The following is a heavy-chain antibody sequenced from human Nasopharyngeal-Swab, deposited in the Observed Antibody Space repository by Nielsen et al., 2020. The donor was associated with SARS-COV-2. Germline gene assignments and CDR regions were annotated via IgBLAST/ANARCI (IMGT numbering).Heavy chain of an antibody. CDR3: ARGSFWYDSSGYPAEGDAFDI. CDR1: GGSFSGYY. D-gene: IGHD3-22*01. Sequence: SETLSLTCAVYGGSFSGYYWSWIRQPPGKGLEWIGYIYYSGSTNYNPSLKSRVTISVDTSKNQFSLKLSSVTAADTAVYYCARGSFWYDSSGYPAEGDAFDIWGQGTMVTVSS. J-gene: IGHJ3*02. V-gene: IGHV4-59*01. CDR2: IYYSGST.